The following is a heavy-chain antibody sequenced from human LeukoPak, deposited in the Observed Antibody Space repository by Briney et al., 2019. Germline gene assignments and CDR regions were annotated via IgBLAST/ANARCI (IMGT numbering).Heavy chain of an antibody. Sequence: SETLSLTCTVSGGSISTYYWSWIRRPAGKGLEWIGRIYTNENTNYNPSLRSRVTMSVDTSKNQSSLKLSSVTAADTAVYYCARAAAAAGGQYFDYWGQGTLVAVSS. CDR1: GGSISTYY. D-gene: IGHD6-13*01. J-gene: IGHJ4*02. CDR3: ARAAAAAGGQYFDY. V-gene: IGHV4-4*07. CDR2: IYTNENT.